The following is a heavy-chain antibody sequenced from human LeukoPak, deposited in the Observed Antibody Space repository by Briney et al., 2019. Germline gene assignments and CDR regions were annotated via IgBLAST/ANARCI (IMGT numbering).Heavy chain of an antibody. V-gene: IGHV3-11*01. CDR2: ISSSGSTI. Sequence: PGGSLRLSCAASGFTFSDYYMSWIRQAPGQGLEWVSYISSSGSTIYYADSVKGRFTISRDNAKNSLYLQMNSLRAEDTAVYYCARDFDYYDSSGYYINWGQGTLVTVSS. CDR3: ARDFDYYDSSGYYIN. D-gene: IGHD3-22*01. CDR1: GFTFSDYY. J-gene: IGHJ4*02.